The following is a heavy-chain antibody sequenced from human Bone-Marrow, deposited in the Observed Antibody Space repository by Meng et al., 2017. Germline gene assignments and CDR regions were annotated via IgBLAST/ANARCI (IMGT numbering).Heavy chain of an antibody. Sequence: QVQMDQSGSELNKPAASMKISCKASGYTFTSYAINWVRQAHGRGLEWMGWISTNTGNPTYVQGFTGRFVFSLDTSVSTAYLQISSLEAADTAVYYCARGGDFDPWGQGTLVTVSS. J-gene: IGHJ5*02. CDR1: GYTFTSYA. D-gene: IGHD2/OR15-2a*01. CDR2: ISTNTGNP. V-gene: IGHV7-4-1*02. CDR3: ARGGDFDP.